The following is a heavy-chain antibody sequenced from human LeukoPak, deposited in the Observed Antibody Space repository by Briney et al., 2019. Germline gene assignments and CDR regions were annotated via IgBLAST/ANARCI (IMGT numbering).Heavy chain of an antibody. J-gene: IGHJ4*02. V-gene: IGHV3-66*01. D-gene: IGHD3-10*01. CDR1: GFTVNSDY. Sequence: GGSLRLSCAASGFTVNSDYMTWVRQAPGKGLEWVSVIYNTGGTYYADSVKGRFTISRDNSKNTLFLQMDNLRADDTATYYCARSGPSVLWSKSFDYWGQGALVTVSS. CDR2: IYNTGGT. CDR3: ARSGPSVLWSKSFDY.